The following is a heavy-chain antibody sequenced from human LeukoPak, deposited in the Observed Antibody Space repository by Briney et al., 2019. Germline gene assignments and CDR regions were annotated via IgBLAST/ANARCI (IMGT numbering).Heavy chain of an antibody. Sequence: PSETLSLTCTVSGVSISSYYWSWIRQPPGKGLEWIGYIYYSGSTNYNPSLKSRVTISVDTSKNQFSLKLSSVTAADTAVYYCARRSGGDYGDYYGMDVWGQGTTVTVSS. CDR2: IYYSGST. CDR3: ARRSGGDYGDYYGMDV. D-gene: IGHD4-17*01. CDR1: GVSISSYY. V-gene: IGHV4-59*08. J-gene: IGHJ6*02.